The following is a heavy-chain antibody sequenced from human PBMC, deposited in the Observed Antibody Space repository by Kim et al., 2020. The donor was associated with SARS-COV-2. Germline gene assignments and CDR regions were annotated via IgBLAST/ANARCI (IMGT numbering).Heavy chain of an antibody. CDR1: GFTFSNAW. J-gene: IGHJ6*02. V-gene: IGHV3-15*01. Sequence: GGSLRLSCAASGFTFSNAWMSWVRQAPGKGLEWVGRIKSKTDGGTTDYAAPVKGRFTISRDDSKNTLYLQMNSLKTEDTAVYYCTTDYLEWLFRMDVWGQGTTVTVSS. CDR3: TTDYLEWLFRMDV. D-gene: IGHD3-3*01. CDR2: IKSKTDGGTT.